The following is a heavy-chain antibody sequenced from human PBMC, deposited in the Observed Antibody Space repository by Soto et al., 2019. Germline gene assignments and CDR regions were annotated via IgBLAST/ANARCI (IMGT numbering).Heavy chain of an antibody. J-gene: IGHJ6*02. D-gene: IGHD1-26*01. V-gene: IGHV1-18*01. CDR2: ISAYNGNT. Sequence: GASVKVSCKASGYTFTSYGISWVRQAPGQGLEWMGWISAYNGNTNYAQKLQGRVTMTTDTSTSTAYMELRSLRSDDTAVYYCARDEVWCELRPAYYYYYYGMDVWGQGTTVTVSS. CDR1: GYTFTSYG. CDR3: ARDEVWCELRPAYYYYYYGMDV.